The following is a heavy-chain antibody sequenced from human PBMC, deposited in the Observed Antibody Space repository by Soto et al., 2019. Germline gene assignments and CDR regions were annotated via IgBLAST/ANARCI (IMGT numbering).Heavy chain of an antibody. J-gene: IGHJ6*02. CDR1: GFTFNVYG. Sequence: QVQLVQSGAEVKNPGSSVRVSCKTSGFTFNVYGIHWVRQAPGQGLEWMGGLIPIYAEPNYAHKFQGRVTITADNSTTTVYLELSSLRSEDTAVYFCARVRDPHLDHYGLDVWGQGTPVTVSS. CDR3: ARVRDPHLDHYGLDV. CDR2: LIPIYAEP. V-gene: IGHV1-69*06.